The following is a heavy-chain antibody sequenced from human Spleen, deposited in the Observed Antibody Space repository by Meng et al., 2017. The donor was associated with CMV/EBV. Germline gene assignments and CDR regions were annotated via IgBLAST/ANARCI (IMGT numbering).Heavy chain of an antibody. CDR1: FSLSTSGVA. CDR2: IYWNDDK. V-gene: IGHV2-5*01. Sequence: FSLSTSGVAVGWIRQPPGKALEWLALIYWNDDKRYNPSLQSRLAITKDTANNQVVLTMTSMDPVDTATYYCAHRRGFANGRWYFFDFWGQGTLVTVSS. J-gene: IGHJ4*02. CDR3: AHRRGFANGRWYFFDF. D-gene: IGHD2-8*01.